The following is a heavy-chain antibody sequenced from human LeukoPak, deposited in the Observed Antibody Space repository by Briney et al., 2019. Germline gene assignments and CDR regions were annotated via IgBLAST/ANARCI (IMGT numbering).Heavy chain of an antibody. Sequence: GGSLRLSCAASGFTFSSYSMNWVRQAPGKGLEWVSSISSSSSYIYYADSAKGRFTISRDNAKNSLYLQMNSLRAEDTAVYYCARRDIVVVPAAIVQDYYYYMDVWGKGTTVTVSS. V-gene: IGHV3-21*01. CDR3: ARRDIVVVPAAIVQDYYYYMDV. CDR2: ISSSSSYI. CDR1: GFTFSSYS. J-gene: IGHJ6*03. D-gene: IGHD2-2*02.